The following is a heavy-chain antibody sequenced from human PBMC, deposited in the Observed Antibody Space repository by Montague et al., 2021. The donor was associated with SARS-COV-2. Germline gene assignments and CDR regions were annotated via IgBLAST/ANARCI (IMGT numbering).Heavy chain of an antibody. V-gene: IGHV4-34*01. CDR1: GGSFSGYY. J-gene: IGHJ6*02. D-gene: IGHD4-11*01. Sequence: SETLSLTCAVSGGSFSGYYWTWIRQSPRKGLEWIGEINHSGSTDYNPSLKNRVTISVDTSKNQFSLRLSSVTAADTAVYYCACGEITTRGLIFYYGMDVWGQGTTVTVSS. CDR2: INHSGST. CDR3: ACGEITTRGLIFYYGMDV.